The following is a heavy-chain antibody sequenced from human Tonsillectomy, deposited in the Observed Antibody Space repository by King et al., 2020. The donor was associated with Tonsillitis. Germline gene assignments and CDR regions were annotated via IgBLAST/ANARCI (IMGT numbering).Heavy chain of an antibody. CDR3: SKGGWLLGNVYFDL. CDR2: ISWNSGSI. CDR1: GFTFDDYA. V-gene: IGHV3-9*01. J-gene: IGHJ2*01. Sequence: VQLVESGGGLVQPGRSLRLSYAASGFTFDDYAMHWVRQAPGKGLEWVSGISWNSGSIGYADSVKGRFTISRDNAKNSLYLQMNSLRAEDTALYYLSKGGWLLGNVYFDLWGRGTLVTVSS. D-gene: IGHD3-22*01.